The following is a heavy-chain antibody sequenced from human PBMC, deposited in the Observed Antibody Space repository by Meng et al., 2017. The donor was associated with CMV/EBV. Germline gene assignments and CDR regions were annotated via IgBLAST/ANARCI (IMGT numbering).Heavy chain of an antibody. CDR1: GFTFSSYE. CDR3: ARVQQLARGFDY. J-gene: IGHJ4*02. D-gene: IGHD6-6*01. V-gene: IGHV3-48*03. CDR2: ISSSGSTI. Sequence: GGSLRLSCAASGFTFSSYEMNGVRQAPGKGLEGVSYISSSGSTIYYADSVKGRFTISRDNAKNSLYLQMNSLRAEDTAVYYCARVQQLARGFDYWGQGTLVTVSS.